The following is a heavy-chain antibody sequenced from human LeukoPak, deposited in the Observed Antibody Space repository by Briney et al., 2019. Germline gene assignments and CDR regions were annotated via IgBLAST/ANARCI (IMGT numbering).Heavy chain of an antibody. Sequence: GGSLRLSCAASGFTFSSYAMSWVRQAPGKGLEWVSSISNSGGRTFYTDSVRGRFTISRDNSKITLYLQMNSLRAEDTAVYYCAKSYNGYESKPDYWGQGTLVTVSS. CDR1: GFTFSSYA. CDR3: AKSYNGYESKPDY. J-gene: IGHJ4*02. D-gene: IGHD5-12*01. CDR2: ISNSGGRT. V-gene: IGHV3-23*01.